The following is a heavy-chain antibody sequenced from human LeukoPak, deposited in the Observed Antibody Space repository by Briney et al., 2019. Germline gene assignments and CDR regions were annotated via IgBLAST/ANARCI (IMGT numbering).Heavy chain of an antibody. Sequence: SETLSLTCTVSGVSISSHYWSWIRQTPGKGLEWIGYISNSGSTNYSPSLKSRVTISIDTSKNQFSLNLTSVTPADTAVYYCARVGTGSFRDWGQGTLVTVSS. J-gene: IGHJ4*02. V-gene: IGHV4-59*11. D-gene: IGHD1-26*01. CDR1: GVSISSHY. CDR3: ARVGTGSFRD. CDR2: ISNSGST.